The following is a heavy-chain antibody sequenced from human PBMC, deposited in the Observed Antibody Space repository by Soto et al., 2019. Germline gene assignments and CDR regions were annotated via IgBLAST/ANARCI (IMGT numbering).Heavy chain of an antibody. CDR1: GGSISSSSYY. J-gene: IGHJ4*02. V-gene: IGHV4-39*01. Sequence: KTSETLSLTCTVSGGSISSSSYYWGWIRQPPGKGLEWIGSIYYSGNTYQNPSLKSRVTISVDTSKNQFSLRLSSVTASDTAVYYCARHSRFTMIPGNYWGQGTLVTVSS. CDR2: IYYSGNT. D-gene: IGHD3-22*01. CDR3: ARHSRFTMIPGNY.